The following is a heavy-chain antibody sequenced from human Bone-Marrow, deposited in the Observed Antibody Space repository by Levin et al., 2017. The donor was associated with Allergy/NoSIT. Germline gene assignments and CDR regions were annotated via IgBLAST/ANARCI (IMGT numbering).Heavy chain of an antibody. CDR2: LRHDGGDI. D-gene: IGHD2/OR15-2a*01. J-gene: IGHJ4*01. CDR3: AKPLPECCLNRCSDIMFDL. CDR1: GFIFSDCW. V-gene: IGHV3-7*01. Sequence: GASVKVSCVASGFIFSDCWMNWVRQAPGKGLEWVASLRHDGGDIYYLDSVKGRFTVSRDNAKNSLYLHMHSLRPDDTATYYFAKPLPECCLNRCSDIMFDLWGRGTLVTVSS.